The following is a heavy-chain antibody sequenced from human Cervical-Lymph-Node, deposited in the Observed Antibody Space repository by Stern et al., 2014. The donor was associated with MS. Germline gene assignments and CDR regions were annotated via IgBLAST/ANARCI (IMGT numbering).Heavy chain of an antibody. CDR1: GGTFSSYA. CDR2: IIPMFGTT. J-gene: IGHJ3*02. V-gene: IGHV1-69*12. D-gene: IGHD3-22*01. CDR3: ARRDYYDSSGYYGDAFDI. Sequence: QDQLVQSGAEVKKPGSSVKVSCKASGGTFSSYAISWVRQAPGRGLEWMGEIIPMFGTTKYAQKFQGRVTIIADGSTTTAYMELSSLRSEDTAVYYCARRDYYDSSGYYGDAFDIWGQGTMVTVSS.